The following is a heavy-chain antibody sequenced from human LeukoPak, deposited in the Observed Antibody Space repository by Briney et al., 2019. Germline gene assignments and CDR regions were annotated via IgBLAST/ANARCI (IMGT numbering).Heavy chain of an antibody. J-gene: IGHJ3*02. CDR2: IIPIPGIA. CDR1: GGTFSSYA. CDR3: ARDITDYSRLDI. D-gene: IGHD4-4*01. Sequence: GASVKVSCKASGGTFSSYAISWVRQAPGQGLEWMGRIIPIPGIANYAQKFQGRVTITADKSTSTAYMELSSLRSEDTAVYYCARDITDYSRLDIWGQGTMVTVSS. V-gene: IGHV1-69*04.